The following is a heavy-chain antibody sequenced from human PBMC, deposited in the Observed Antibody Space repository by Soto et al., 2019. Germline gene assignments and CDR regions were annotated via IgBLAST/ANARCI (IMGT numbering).Heavy chain of an antibody. CDR2: ISYDGSNK. CDR3: ARDRLRYNLNDFSYYYYGMDV. J-gene: IGHJ6*04. V-gene: IGHV3-30-3*01. D-gene: IGHD1-1*01. Sequence: QVQLVESGGGVVQPGRSLRLSCAASGFTFSSYAIHWVRQAPGKGLEWVAVISYDGSNKYYADSVKGRFTISRDNSKSALYLQMNSLRAEDTAVYYCARDRLRYNLNDFSYYYYGMDVWGERTTVTVSP. CDR1: GFTFSSYA.